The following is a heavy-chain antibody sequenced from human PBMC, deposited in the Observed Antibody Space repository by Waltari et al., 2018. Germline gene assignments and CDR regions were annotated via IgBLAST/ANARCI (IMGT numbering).Heavy chain of an antibody. V-gene: IGHV3-7*01. CDR1: GFTFGSYW. CDR2: IKQDGSEK. CDR3: ASSDFWSGYLYDY. D-gene: IGHD3-3*01. J-gene: IGHJ4*02. Sequence: EVQLVESGGGLVQPGGSLRLSCAASGFTFGSYWMSWVRQAPGKGLEWVANIKQDGSEKYYVDSVKGRFTISRDNAKNSLYLQMNSLRAEDTAVYYCASSDFWSGYLYDYWGQGTLVTVSS.